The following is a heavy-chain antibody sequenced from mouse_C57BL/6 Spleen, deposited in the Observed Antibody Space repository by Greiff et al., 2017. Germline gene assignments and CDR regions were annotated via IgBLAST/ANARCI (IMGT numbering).Heavy chain of an antibody. Sequence: EVQLVESGEGLVKPGGSLKLSCAASGFTFSSYAMSWVRQTPEKRLEWVAYISSGGDYIYYADTVKGRFTISRDNARNTLYLQMSSLKSEDTAMYYCTRGYGTYYWYFDVWGTGTTVTVSS. V-gene: IGHV5-9-1*02. CDR3: TRGYGTYYWYFDV. J-gene: IGHJ1*03. D-gene: IGHD1-1*01. CDR2: ISSGGDYI. CDR1: GFTFSSYA.